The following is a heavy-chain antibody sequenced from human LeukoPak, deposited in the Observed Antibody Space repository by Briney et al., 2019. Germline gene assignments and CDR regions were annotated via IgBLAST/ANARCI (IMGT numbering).Heavy chain of an antibody. CDR3: VRGAGYYDSSGYTDAFDI. CDR2: IIPIFGIA. Sequence: GASVKVSCKASGGTFSSYAISWVRQAPGQGLEWMGRIIPIFGIANYAQKFQGRVTITADKSTSTAYMELSSLRSEDTAVYYCVRGAGYYDSSGYTDAFDIWGQGTMVTVSS. D-gene: IGHD3-22*01. V-gene: IGHV1-69*04. CDR1: GGTFSSYA. J-gene: IGHJ3*02.